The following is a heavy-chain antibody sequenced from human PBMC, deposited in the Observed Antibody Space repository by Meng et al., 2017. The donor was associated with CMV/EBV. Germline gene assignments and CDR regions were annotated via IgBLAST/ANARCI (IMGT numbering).Heavy chain of an antibody. CDR2: IYHSGST. Sequence: SETLSLTCTVSGYSISSGYYWGWIRQPPGKGLEWIGSIYHSGSTYYNPSLKSRATISVDTSKNQFSLKLSSVTAADTAVYYCARAFYDFWSGYSSFDPWGQGTLVTVSS. V-gene: IGHV4-38-2*02. CDR1: GYSISSGYY. J-gene: IGHJ5*02. D-gene: IGHD3-3*01. CDR3: ARAFYDFWSGYSSFDP.